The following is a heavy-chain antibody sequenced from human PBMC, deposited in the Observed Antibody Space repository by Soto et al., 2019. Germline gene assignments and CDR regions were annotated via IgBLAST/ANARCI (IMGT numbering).Heavy chain of an antibody. J-gene: IGHJ4*02. V-gene: IGHV4-34*01. CDR1: GGSFSGYY. CDR3: ARWGSGRERYFDY. D-gene: IGHD2-15*01. CDR2: INHSGST. Sequence: QVQLQQWGAGLLKPSETLSLTCAVYGGSFSGYYWSWIRQPPGKGLEWIGEINHSGSTNYNPSLKRRVTISVDTSKNQFSLKLSSVTAADTAVYYCARWGSGRERYFDYWGQGTLVTVSS.